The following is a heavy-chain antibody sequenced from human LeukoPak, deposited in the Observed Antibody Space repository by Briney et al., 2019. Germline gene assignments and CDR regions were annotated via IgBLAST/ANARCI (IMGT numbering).Heavy chain of an antibody. J-gene: IGHJ4*02. CDR1: GYTFTSYW. CDR2: IYPGDSDT. Sequence: GESLKISCKGSGYTFTSYWIGWVRQVPGKGLEWMGFIYPGDSDTRYSPSFQGQVTISADKSINTAYLQWSSLKASDTAMYYCARPLRGATTPFDYWGQGTLVTVSS. D-gene: IGHD1-26*01. CDR3: ARPLRGATTPFDY. V-gene: IGHV5-51*01.